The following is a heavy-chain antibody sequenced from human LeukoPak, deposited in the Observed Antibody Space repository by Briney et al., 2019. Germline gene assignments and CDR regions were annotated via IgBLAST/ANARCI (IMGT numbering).Heavy chain of an antibody. CDR3: AKDQFKRRIAALGTEYGMDV. D-gene: IGHD6-25*01. CDR1: GFTFSSFA. J-gene: IGHJ6*02. CDR2: ISGGGGST. V-gene: IGHV3-23*01. Sequence: PAGGSLRLSCAASGFTFSSFAMTWVRQAPGKGLEWVSGISGGGGSTFYADSVKGRFTISRDNSKNTLYLQMSSLRAEDTAVYYCAKDQFKRRIAALGTEYGMDVWGQGTTVTVSS.